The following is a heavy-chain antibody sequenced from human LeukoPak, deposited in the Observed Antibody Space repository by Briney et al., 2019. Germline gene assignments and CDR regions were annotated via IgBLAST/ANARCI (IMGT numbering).Heavy chain of an antibody. CDR1: GGSISSYY. J-gene: IGHJ4*02. Sequence: SETLSLTCTVSGGSISSYYWSWIRQPPGKGLEWIGYIYCSGSTNYNPSLKSRVTISVDTSKNQFSLKLSSVTAADTAVYYCARHSGFYFDYWGQGSLVTVSS. D-gene: IGHD3-22*01. CDR2: IYCSGST. V-gene: IGHV4-59*08. CDR3: ARHSGFYFDY.